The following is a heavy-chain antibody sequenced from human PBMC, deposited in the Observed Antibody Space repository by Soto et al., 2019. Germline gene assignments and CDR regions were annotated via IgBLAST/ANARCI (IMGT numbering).Heavy chain of an antibody. V-gene: IGHV3-33*01. Sequence: GGSLRLSCAASGFTFSSYGMHWVRQAPGKGLEWVAVIWYDGSNKYYADSVKGRFTISRDNSKNTLYLQMNSLRAEDTAVYYCASGTTAPYYFDYWGQGTLVTVS. CDR2: IWYDGSNK. CDR3: ASGTTAPYYFDY. D-gene: IGHD1-7*01. CDR1: GFTFSSYG. J-gene: IGHJ4*02.